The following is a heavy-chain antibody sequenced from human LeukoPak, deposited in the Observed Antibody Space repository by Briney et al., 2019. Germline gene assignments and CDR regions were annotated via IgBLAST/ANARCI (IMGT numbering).Heavy chain of an antibody. CDR1: GGSLSSGSYS. V-gene: IGHV4-61*02. CDR2: IYTSGST. CDR3: ARKYSSSSGLYYFDY. Sequence: SETLSLTCTVSGGSLSSGSYSWSWIRQPAGKGLEWIGRIYTSGSTNYNPSLKSRVTISVDTSKNQFSLKLSSVTAADTAVYYCARKYSSSSGLYYFDYWGQGTLVTVSS. J-gene: IGHJ4*02. D-gene: IGHD6-6*01.